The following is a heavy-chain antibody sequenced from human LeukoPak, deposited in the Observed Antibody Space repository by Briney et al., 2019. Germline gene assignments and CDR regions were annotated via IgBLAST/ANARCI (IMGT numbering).Heavy chain of an antibody. CDR3: ARFSDSDSSPLDY. CDR1: GYSFISYW. J-gene: IGHJ4*02. D-gene: IGHD6-6*01. V-gene: IGHV5-51*01. Sequence: GESLKISCKASGYSFISYWIGWVRQMPGKGLEWMGIIYPGDSDTKYSPSFQGQVIISADKSISTAYLQWSSLKASDTAMYYCARFSDSDSSPLDYWGQGTLVTVSS. CDR2: IYPGDSDT.